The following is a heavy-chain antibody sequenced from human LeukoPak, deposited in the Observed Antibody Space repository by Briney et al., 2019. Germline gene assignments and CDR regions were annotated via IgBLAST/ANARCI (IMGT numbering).Heavy chain of an antibody. CDR2: IYYSGST. Sequence: SETLSLTCTVSGGSISSGDYYWSWIRQPPGKGLEWIGYIYYSGSTYYNPSLKSRVTISVDTSKNQFSLKLSSATAADTAVYYCASPRTIGRAFDTWGPGTLVTVSS. D-gene: IGHD4/OR15-4a*01. V-gene: IGHV4-30-4*01. CDR1: GGSISSGDYY. J-gene: IGHJ3*02. CDR3: ASPRTIGRAFDT.